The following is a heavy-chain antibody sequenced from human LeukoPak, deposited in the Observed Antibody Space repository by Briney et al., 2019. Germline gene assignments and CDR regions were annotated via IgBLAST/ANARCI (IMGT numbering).Heavy chain of an antibody. Sequence: GGSLRLSCAASGFTFSNYAMSWVRQAPGKGLEWVSTISGSGGNTYYADSVKGRFTISRDNSKNTLYLQMNSLRAEDTAVYYCAKRAMYSSGWNDAFDIWGQGTMVTVSS. J-gene: IGHJ3*02. CDR3: AKRAMYSSGWNDAFDI. V-gene: IGHV3-23*01. D-gene: IGHD6-19*01. CDR2: ISGSGGNT. CDR1: GFTFSNYA.